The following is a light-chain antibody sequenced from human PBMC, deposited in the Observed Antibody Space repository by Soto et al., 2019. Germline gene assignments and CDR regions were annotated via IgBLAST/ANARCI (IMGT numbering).Light chain of an antibody. CDR2: GAS. CDR3: QQYGSPCT. CDR1: QSVSSSY. V-gene: IGKV3-20*01. J-gene: IGKJ2*02. Sequence: EIVLTQSPGTLSLSPGERATLSCRASQSVSSSYLAWYQQKPGQAPRLLIYGASNRATGIPDRFSGSVSGTDFTLTISRLEPEDFAVYYCQQYGSPCTFGQGTKLEIK.